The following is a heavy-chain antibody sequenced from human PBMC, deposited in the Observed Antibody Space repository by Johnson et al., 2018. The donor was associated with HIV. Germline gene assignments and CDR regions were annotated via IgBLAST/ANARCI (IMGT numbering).Heavy chain of an antibody. CDR1: GFRFDDYA. V-gene: IGHV3-30-3*01. J-gene: IGHJ3*02. CDR2: ISYDGSNK. CDR3: ASGYGDYPPREAFEI. D-gene: IGHD4-17*01. Sequence: QVQLVESGGGLVQPGSSLRLSCAASGFRFDDYAMHWVRQAPGKGLEWVAVISYDGSNKYYADSVKGRFTISRDNSKNTLYLQMNSLRAEDTAVYYCASGYGDYPPREAFEIWGQGKMVTVSS.